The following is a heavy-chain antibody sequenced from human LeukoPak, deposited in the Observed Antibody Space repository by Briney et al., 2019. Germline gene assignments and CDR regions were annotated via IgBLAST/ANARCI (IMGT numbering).Heavy chain of an antibody. CDR2: IHSGGNT. Sequence: GGSLRLSCAASGFTFSSYSMNWVRQAPGKGLEWVSLIHSGGNTYYADSVKGRFTISRDNSKNTVYLQMNSLRAEDTAVYYCARDSRGITAADYYYYGMDVWGQGTTVTVSS. CDR1: GFTFSSYS. CDR3: ARDSRGITAADYYYYGMDV. D-gene: IGHD6-13*01. J-gene: IGHJ6*02. V-gene: IGHV3-66*01.